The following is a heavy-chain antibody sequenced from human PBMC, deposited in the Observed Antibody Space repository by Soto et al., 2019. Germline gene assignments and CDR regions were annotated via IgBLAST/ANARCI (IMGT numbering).Heavy chain of an antibody. J-gene: IGHJ4*02. D-gene: IGHD2-15*01. V-gene: IGHV3-74*01. Sequence: EVQLVESGGGLVQPGGSLRLSCAGSGFTFSSYWMHWVRQGPGKGLVWVSRINSDGSSTTYAASVKGRFTISRDNAKNTLFLQMNSLRAEDTAVYYCARGAYCSGATCYNDRRIVDYWGQGTLVTVSS. CDR2: INSDGSST. CDR1: GFTFSSYW. CDR3: ARGAYCSGATCYNDRRIVDY.